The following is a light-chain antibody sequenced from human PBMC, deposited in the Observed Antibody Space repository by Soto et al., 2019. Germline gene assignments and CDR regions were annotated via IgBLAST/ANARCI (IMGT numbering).Light chain of an antibody. CDR1: QNIYNY. J-gene: IGKJ2*01. V-gene: IGKV1-39*01. CDR3: QHSYTAPPFT. Sequence: DLPMTQSPSSLSASVGASVTITCRASQNIYNYLNWYQQKPGKAPRLLIYAASTLHSGIPSRFACSGSGTDFSLTINGLQPEDFATYYCQHSYTAPPFTFGQGTRLEI. CDR2: AAS.